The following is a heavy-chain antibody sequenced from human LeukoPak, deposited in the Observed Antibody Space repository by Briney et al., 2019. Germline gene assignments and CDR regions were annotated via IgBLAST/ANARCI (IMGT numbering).Heavy chain of an antibody. CDR1: GGSFSGYY. CDR2: INHSGST. CDR3: ARRGRRYCSSTSCSVLDY. V-gene: IGHV4-34*01. D-gene: IGHD2-2*01. Sequence: SETLSLTCAVYGGSFSGYYWSWIRQPPGKGLEWIGEINHSGSTNYNPSLKSRVTISVDTSKNQFSLKLSSVTAADTAVYYCARRGRRYCSSTSCSVLDYWGQGTLVTVSS. J-gene: IGHJ4*02.